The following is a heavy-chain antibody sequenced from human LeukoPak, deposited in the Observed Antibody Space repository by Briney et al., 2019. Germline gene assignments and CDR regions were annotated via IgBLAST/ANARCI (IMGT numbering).Heavy chain of an antibody. Sequence: PGGSLRLSCAASGFTFTTYAMTWVRQAPGKGLEWVSSITSNGGHAYYADSVKGRVTISRDNSKTTLHLQMNSLRAEDTAVYYCAKEFSSSWQFDPWGQGTLVTVSS. CDR2: ITSNGGHA. V-gene: IGHV3-23*01. D-gene: IGHD6-13*01. J-gene: IGHJ5*02. CDR3: AKEFSSSWQFDP. CDR1: GFTFTTYA.